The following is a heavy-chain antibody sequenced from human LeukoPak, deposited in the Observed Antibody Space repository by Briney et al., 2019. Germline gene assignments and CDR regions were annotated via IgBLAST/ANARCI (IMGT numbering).Heavy chain of an antibody. CDR3: TTGEQWLVPEDY. CDR1: GFTFSNAW. Sequence: GGSLRLSCAASGFTFSNAWMSWVRQAPGKGLEWVGRIKSKTDGGTTDYAAPVKGRFTISRDDSKNTLYLQMNSLKTEDTAAYYCTTGEQWLVPEDYWGQGTLVTVSS. V-gene: IGHV3-15*01. CDR2: IKSKTDGGTT. J-gene: IGHJ4*02. D-gene: IGHD6-19*01.